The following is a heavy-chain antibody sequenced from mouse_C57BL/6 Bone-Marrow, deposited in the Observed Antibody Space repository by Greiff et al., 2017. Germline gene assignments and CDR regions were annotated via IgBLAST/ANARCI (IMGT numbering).Heavy chain of an antibody. D-gene: IGHD3-2*02. J-gene: IGHJ3*01. CDR1: GFSLTSYG. V-gene: IGHV2-2*01. CDR3: ARNRQARLQEFAY. Sequence: QVQLQQSGPGLVQPSQSLSITCTVSGFSLTSYGVHWVRQSPGKGLEWLGVIWSGGSTDYNAAFISRLSISKDNSKSQVFFKMNSLQADDTAIYYCARNRQARLQEFAYWGQGTLVTVAA. CDR2: IWSGGST.